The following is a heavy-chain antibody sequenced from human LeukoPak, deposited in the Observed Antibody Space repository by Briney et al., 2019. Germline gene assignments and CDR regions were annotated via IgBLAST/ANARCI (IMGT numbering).Heavy chain of an antibody. CDR3: AKMAVAGTMGYYYYGMDV. CDR1: GFTFSNYA. Sequence: PGASLRLSCVASGFTFSNYAMSWVRQAPGKGLEWASAITGSGGNTYYADSVKGRFTISRDNSKNTLYLQMNSLRAEDTAVYYCAKMAVAGTMGYYYYGMDVWGQGTTVTVSS. J-gene: IGHJ6*02. D-gene: IGHD6-19*01. V-gene: IGHV3-23*01. CDR2: ITGSGGNT.